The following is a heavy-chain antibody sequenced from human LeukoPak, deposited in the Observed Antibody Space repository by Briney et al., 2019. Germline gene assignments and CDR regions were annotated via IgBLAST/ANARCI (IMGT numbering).Heavy chain of an antibody. J-gene: IGHJ4*02. CDR2: ISSSGSTI. V-gene: IGHV3-11*04. D-gene: IGHD3-22*01. CDR3: ARDHYYDSSGHDY. CDR1: GFTFSDYY. Sequence: PGGSLRLSCAASGFTFSDYYMSWIRQAPGKGLEWVSYISSSGSTIYYADSVKGRFTISRDNAKNSLYLQMNSLRAEDTAVYCCARDHYYDSSGHDYWGQGTLVTVSS.